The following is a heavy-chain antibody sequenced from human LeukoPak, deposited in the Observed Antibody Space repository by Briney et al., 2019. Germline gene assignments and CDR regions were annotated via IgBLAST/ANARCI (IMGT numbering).Heavy chain of an antibody. CDR3: ARQVRCSSTSCLDY. CDR2: IYPGDSDT. J-gene: IGHJ4*02. D-gene: IGHD2-2*01. V-gene: IGHV5-51*01. CDR1: GYSFTSYW. Sequence: GESLKISCKGSGYSFTSYWIGWVRQMPGKGLEWMGIIYPGDSDTGYSPSFQGQVAISADKSISTAYLQWSSLKASDTAMYYCARQVRCSSTSCLDYWGQGTLVTVSS.